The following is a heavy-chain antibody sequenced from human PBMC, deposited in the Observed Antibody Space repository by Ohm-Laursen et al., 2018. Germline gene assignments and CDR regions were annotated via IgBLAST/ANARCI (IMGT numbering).Heavy chain of an antibody. J-gene: IGHJ3*02. V-gene: IGHV3-23*01. CDR2: ISGSGDST. CDR3: SKGGAYTYGYDAFDI. CDR1: GFTFSSYA. Sequence: SLRLSCAASGFTFSSYAMSWVRQAPGKGLEWVSAISGSGDSTYYADSVKGRFTISRDNSKTTLFLQMNGLRAEDTAVYYCSKGGAYTYGYDAFDIWGQGTMVTVSS. D-gene: IGHD5-18*01.